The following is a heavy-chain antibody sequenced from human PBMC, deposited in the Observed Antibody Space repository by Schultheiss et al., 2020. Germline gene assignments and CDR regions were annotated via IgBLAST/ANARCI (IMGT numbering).Heavy chain of an antibody. J-gene: IGHJ4*02. D-gene: IGHD3-3*02. CDR2: ISYDGSNK. CDR1: GFTFSSYA. CDR3: ARAAPDFKYSIHGNFDY. Sequence: GGSLRLSCAASGFTFSSYAMHWVRQAPGKGLEWVAVISYDGSNKYYADSVKGRFTISRDNAKNSLYLQMNSLRAEDTAVYYCARAAPDFKYSIHGNFDYWGQGTLVTVSS. V-gene: IGHV3-30*04.